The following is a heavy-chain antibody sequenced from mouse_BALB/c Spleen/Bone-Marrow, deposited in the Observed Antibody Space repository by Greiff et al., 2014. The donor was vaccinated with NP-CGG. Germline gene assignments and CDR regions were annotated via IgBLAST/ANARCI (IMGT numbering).Heavy chain of an antibody. J-gene: IGHJ2*01. Sequence: RVESGGGLVQPGGSLKLSCATSGFSFSDYYMYWIRQTPEKRLEWVAYISNGGGSTYYPDTVKGRFTISRDNAKNTLYLQMSRLKSEDTAMYYCARLGDYSYFDYWGQGTTLTVSS. CDR1: GFSFSDYY. CDR3: ARLGDYSYFDY. CDR2: ISNGGGST. D-gene: IGHD1-1*01. V-gene: IGHV5-12*02.